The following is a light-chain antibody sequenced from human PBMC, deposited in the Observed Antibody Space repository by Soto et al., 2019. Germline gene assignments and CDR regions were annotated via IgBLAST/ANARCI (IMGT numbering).Light chain of an antibody. CDR3: QQYGSSPLT. CDR1: QSVSSSY. Sequence: EIALTQSPGTLSLSPGERATLSCRASQSVSSSYLAWYQQKPGLAPRLLIYGASSRATGIPDRFSGSGSGTDFTLTISRLEPEDFAVYYCQQYGSSPLTFGGGTKVDIK. J-gene: IGKJ4*01. CDR2: GAS. V-gene: IGKV3-20*01.